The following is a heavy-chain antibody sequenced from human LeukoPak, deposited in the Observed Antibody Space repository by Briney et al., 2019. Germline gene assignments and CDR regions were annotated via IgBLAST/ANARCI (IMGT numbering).Heavy chain of an antibody. D-gene: IGHD3-16*01. CDR2: INHSGST. CDR3: ARHILIHWFDP. CDR1: GGSFSGYY. V-gene: IGHV4-34*01. Sequence: SETLSLTCAVYGGSFSGYYWSWIRQPPGKGLEWIGEINHSGSTNYNPSLKSRVTISVDTSKNQFSLKLSSVTAADTAVYYCARHILIHWFDPWGQGTLVTVSS. J-gene: IGHJ5*02.